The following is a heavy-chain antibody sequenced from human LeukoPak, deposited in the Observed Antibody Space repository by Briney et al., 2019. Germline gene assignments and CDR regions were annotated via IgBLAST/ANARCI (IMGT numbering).Heavy chain of an antibody. CDR2: ISSSGSTI. CDR1: GFTFSDYY. V-gene: IGHV3-11*04. CDR3: ARALFAGAFYGMDV. Sequence: PGGSLRLSCADSGFTFSDYYMSWIRQAPGKGLEWVSYISSSGSTIYYADSVKGRFTISRDNSKNTLYLQMNSLRAEDAAVYYCARALFAGAFYGMDVWGQGTTVTVSS. D-gene: IGHD3-10*01. J-gene: IGHJ6*02.